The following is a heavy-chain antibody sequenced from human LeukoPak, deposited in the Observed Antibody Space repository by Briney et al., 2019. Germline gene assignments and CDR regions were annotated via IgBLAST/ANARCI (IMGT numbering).Heavy chain of an antibody. Sequence: ASVKVSCKASGGTFSSYAISWVRQAPGQGLEWMGRIIPILGIANYAQKFQGRVTITADKSTSTAYMELSSLRSEDTAVYYCARSKVPAATISGARSAFDIWGQGIMVTVSS. CDR1: GGTFSSYA. CDR3: ARSKVPAATISGARSAFDI. V-gene: IGHV1-69*04. J-gene: IGHJ3*02. CDR2: IIPILGIA. D-gene: IGHD2-2*01.